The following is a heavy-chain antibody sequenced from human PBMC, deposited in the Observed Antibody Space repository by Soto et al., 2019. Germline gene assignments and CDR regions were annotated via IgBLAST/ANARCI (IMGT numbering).Heavy chain of an antibody. V-gene: IGHV3-74*01. D-gene: IGHD2-15*01. J-gene: IGHJ3*02. Sequence: PGGSLRLSCAASGFTFSSYCMHWVRQAPGKGLVWVSRINSDGSSTSYADSVKGRFTISRDNAKNTLYLQMNSLRAEDTAVYYCAKVIYSWAFDIWGQGTMVTVSS. CDR3: AKVIYSWAFDI. CDR1: GFTFSSYC. CDR2: INSDGSST.